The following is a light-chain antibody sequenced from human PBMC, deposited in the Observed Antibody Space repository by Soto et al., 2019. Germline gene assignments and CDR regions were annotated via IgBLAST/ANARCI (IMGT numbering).Light chain of an antibody. CDR2: GTS. Sequence: EFVLTQSPGTLSLSPGERATLSCRASQSVSSSYLAWHQQTPGQAPSLLIYGTSSTATGIPDRFSGSGSGTDFTLTISTLEPDDFAVYYWQQYDSSPLTFGPGTKVDIK. V-gene: IGKV3-20*01. CDR1: QSVSSSY. CDR3: QQYDSSPLT. J-gene: IGKJ3*01.